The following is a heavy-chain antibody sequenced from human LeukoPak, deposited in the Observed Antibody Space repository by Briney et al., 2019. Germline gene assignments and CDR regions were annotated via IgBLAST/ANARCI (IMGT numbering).Heavy chain of an antibody. D-gene: IGHD3-9*01. V-gene: IGHV3-23*01. Sequence: GGSLRLSCAASGFTVSSNYMSWVRQAPGKGLEWVSAISGSGGSTYYADSVKGRFTISRDNSKNTLYLQMNSLRAEDTAVYYCAKYGYDILTGYLYYFDYWGQGTLVTVSS. J-gene: IGHJ4*02. CDR2: ISGSGGST. CDR1: GFTVSSNY. CDR3: AKYGYDILTGYLYYFDY.